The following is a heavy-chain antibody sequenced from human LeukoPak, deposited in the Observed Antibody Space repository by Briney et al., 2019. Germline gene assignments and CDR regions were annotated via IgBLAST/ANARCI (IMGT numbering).Heavy chain of an antibody. CDR3: ARGYCSGGSCYSYYYYNYMDV. J-gene: IGHJ6*03. D-gene: IGHD2-15*01. CDR2: IHYSGST. CDR1: GGSISSRNYY. Sequence: SQTLSLTCTVSGGSISSRNYYWSWIRQPAGKGLEWIGSIHYSGSTNYNPSLKSRVTISVDTSKTQFSLKLSSVTAADTAVYYCARGYCSGGSCYSYYYYNYMDVWGKGTTVTVSS. V-gene: IGHV4-61*02.